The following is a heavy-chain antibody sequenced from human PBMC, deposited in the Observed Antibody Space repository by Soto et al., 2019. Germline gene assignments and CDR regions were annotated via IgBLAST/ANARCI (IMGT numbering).Heavy chain of an antibody. Sequence: SETLSLTCTVSGGSISSGGYYRSWIRQHPGKGLEWIGYIYYSGSTYYNPSLKSRVTISVDTSKNQFSLKLSSVTAADTAVYYCARSYDSSGYYYNYWGQGTLVTVSS. D-gene: IGHD3-22*01. V-gene: IGHV4-31*03. CDR1: GGSISSGGYY. J-gene: IGHJ4*02. CDR2: IYYSGST. CDR3: ARSYDSSGYYYNY.